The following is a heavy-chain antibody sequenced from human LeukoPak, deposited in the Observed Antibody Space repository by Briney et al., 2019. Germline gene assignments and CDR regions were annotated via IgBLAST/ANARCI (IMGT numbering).Heavy chain of an antibody. Sequence: ASVKVSCKASGYTFTSYYMHWVRQAPGQGLEWMGIINPSGGSTSYAQKFQGRVTMTRDTSTSTVYMELSSLRSEDTAVYYCARAESNVDFRSGYYRDYWGQGTLVTVSS. D-gene: IGHD3-3*01. CDR2: INPSGGST. CDR1: GYTFTSYY. V-gene: IGHV1-46*01. J-gene: IGHJ4*02. CDR3: ARAESNVDFRSGYYRDY.